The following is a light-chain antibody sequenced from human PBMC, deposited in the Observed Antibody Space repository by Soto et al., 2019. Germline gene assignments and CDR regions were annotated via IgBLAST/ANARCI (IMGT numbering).Light chain of an antibody. CDR2: GAS. Sequence: EIVMTQSPATLSVSPGEKATLSCRASQSLSSNLGWYQQKPGQAPRLLIYGASTRATGIPARFSGSGSGTEFTLTISSLQSEDFAVYYCQQYDKWPITFGQGTRLEIK. J-gene: IGKJ5*01. V-gene: IGKV3-15*01. CDR1: QSLSSN. CDR3: QQYDKWPIT.